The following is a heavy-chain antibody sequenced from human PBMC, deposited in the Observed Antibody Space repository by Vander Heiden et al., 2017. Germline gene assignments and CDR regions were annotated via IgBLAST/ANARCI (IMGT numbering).Heavy chain of an antibody. D-gene: IGHD3-3*01. CDR1: GGSISSGDSY. V-gene: IGHV4-30-4*01. CDR3: TRVNDFWSGYYLYYYYGMDV. J-gene: IGHJ6*02. Sequence: QVQLQESGPGLVKPSQTLSLTCTVSGGSISSGDSYWSWIRQPPGKGLEWIGYIYYSGSTYYNPSLKSRVTISVDTSKNQFSLKLSSVTAADTAVYYCTRVNDFWSGYYLYYYYGMDVWGQGTTVTVSS. CDR2: IYYSGST.